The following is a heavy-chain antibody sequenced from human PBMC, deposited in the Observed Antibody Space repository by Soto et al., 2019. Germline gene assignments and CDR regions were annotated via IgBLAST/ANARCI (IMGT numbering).Heavy chain of an antibody. Sequence: QVQLQESGPGLVKPSGTLSLTCAVSSGSISSSNWWSWVRQPPGKGLEWIGEIYHSGSTNYNPSLKSRVTISVDKSKNQFSPKLSSVTAADTAVYYCARANYGSGSYYFLGVQAFDIWGQGTMVTVSS. CDR1: SGSISSSNW. D-gene: IGHD3-10*01. J-gene: IGHJ3*02. CDR2: IYHSGST. CDR3: ARANYGSGSYYFLGVQAFDI. V-gene: IGHV4-4*02.